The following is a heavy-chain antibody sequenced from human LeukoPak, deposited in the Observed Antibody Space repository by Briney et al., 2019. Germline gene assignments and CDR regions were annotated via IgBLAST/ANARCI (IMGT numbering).Heavy chain of an antibody. CDR1: GGSFSGYY. V-gene: IGHV4-34*01. J-gene: IGHJ4*02. CDR2: INHSGST. CDR3: ARGSGIVVVPAAITFDY. D-gene: IGHD2-2*01. Sequence: SETLSLTCAVYGGSFSGYYWIWIRQPPGKGLEWIGEINHSGSTNYNPSLKSRVTISVDTSKNQFSLKLSSVTAADTAVYYCARGSGIVVVPAAITFDYWGQGTLVTVSS.